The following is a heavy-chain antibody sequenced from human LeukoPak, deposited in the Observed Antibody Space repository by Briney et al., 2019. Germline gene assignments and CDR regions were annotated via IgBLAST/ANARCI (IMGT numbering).Heavy chain of an antibody. CDR3: ARDRRYYDSSGYLDY. CDR2: IIPILGIA. D-gene: IGHD3-22*01. CDR1: GGTFSSYA. V-gene: IGHV1-69*10. Sequence: SVKVSCKASGGTFSSYAISWVRQAPGQGLEWMGGIIPILGIANYAQKFQGRVTITADKSTSTAYMELSSLRSEDTAVYYCARDRRYYDSSGYLDYWGQGTLVTVSS. J-gene: IGHJ4*02.